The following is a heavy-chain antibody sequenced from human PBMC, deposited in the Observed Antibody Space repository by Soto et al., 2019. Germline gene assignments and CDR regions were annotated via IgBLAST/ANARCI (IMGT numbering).Heavy chain of an antibody. CDR3: ARGAFIVSPCTGFDY. Sequence: SQTLSLTCTVSCGSISNGGYYCMFNRQPTKKGLEWIGYIYYSGSTYYNPSLKSRVTISVDTSKNQFSLKLSSVTPEDTAVYYCARGAFIVSPCTGFDYWGQGTPVTVSS. V-gene: IGHV4-31*02. D-gene: IGHD6-13*01. CDR1: CGSISNGGYY. CDR2: IYYSGST. J-gene: IGHJ4*02.